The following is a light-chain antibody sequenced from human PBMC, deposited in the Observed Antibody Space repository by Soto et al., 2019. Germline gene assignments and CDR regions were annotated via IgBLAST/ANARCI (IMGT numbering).Light chain of an antibody. CDR3: SSYTTSSTVV. CDR2: EVS. CDR1: RSDVGAYNY. Sequence: QSVLTQPASVSGSPGQSITISCTGTRSDVGAYNYLSWYQQHPGKAPKLMISEVSNRPSGVSDRFSGSKSGNTASLTISGLQAEDEADYYCSSYTTSSTVVFGGGTQLTVL. J-gene: IGLJ3*02. V-gene: IGLV2-14*01.